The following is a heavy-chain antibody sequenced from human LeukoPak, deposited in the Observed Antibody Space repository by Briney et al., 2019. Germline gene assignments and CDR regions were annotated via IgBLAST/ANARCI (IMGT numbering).Heavy chain of an antibody. CDR2: ISGSGGST. CDR1: GFTFSSYA. J-gene: IGHJ4*02. Sequence: PGGSLRLSCAASGFTFSSYAMSWVRQAPGKGLEWVSAISGSGGSTYYADSVKGRFTISRDNSKNTLHLQMNSLRAEDTAVYYCAKRNMNSGCLHYWGQGTLVTVSS. CDR3: AKRNMNSGCLHY. D-gene: IGHD6-19*01. V-gene: IGHV3-23*01.